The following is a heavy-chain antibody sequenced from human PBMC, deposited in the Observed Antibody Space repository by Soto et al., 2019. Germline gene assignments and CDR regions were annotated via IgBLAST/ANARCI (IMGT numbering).Heavy chain of an antibody. D-gene: IGHD3-3*01. CDR2: ISGSGGST. J-gene: IGHJ6*02. V-gene: IGHV3-23*01. Sequence: GGSLRLSCAASGFTFSSYAMSWVRQAPGKGLEWVSAISGSGGSTYYADSVKGRFTISRDNSKNTLYLQMNSLRAEDTAVYYCAKGPPNYDFWSGSPAGYYYGMDVCGQGTTVTVSS. CDR1: GFTFSSYA. CDR3: AKGPPNYDFWSGSPAGYYYGMDV.